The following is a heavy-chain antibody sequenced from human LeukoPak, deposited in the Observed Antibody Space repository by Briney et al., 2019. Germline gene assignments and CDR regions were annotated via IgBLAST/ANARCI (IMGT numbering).Heavy chain of an antibody. CDR2: INPNSGGT. Sequence: GASVKVSCKASGYSFTNYGISWVRQAPGQGLEWMGWINPNSGGTNYAQKFQGRVTMTRDTSINTAYMELSRLRSDDTAVYYCARETKQWLPPGYWGQGTLVTVSS. D-gene: IGHD6-19*01. J-gene: IGHJ4*02. CDR1: GYSFTNYG. V-gene: IGHV1-2*02. CDR3: ARETKQWLPPGY.